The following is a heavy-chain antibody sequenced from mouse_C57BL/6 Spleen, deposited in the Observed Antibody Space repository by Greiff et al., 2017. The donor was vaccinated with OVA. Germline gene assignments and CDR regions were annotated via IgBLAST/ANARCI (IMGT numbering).Heavy chain of an antibody. CDR1: GYTFTSYW. CDR3: VSKNSNYEFDY. CDR2: IDPSDSYT. Sequence: QVQLQQPGAELVMPGASVKLSCKASGYTFTSYWMHWVKQRPGQGLEWIGEIDPSDSYTNYNQKFKGKSTLTVDKSSSTAYMQLSSLTSEDSAVYYCVSKNSNYEFDYWGQGTTLTVSS. J-gene: IGHJ2*01. V-gene: IGHV1-69*01. D-gene: IGHD2-5*01.